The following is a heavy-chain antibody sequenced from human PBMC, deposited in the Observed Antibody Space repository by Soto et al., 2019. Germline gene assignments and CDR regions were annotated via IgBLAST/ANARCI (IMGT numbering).Heavy chain of an antibody. Sequence: GGSLRLSCASSVFTVSSYYMSCVRHSPGKGLEWVSVIYSGGSTNYADSVKGRFTISRDNSKNTLYLQMNSLRAEDTAVYYCAREGRDSSGWYPEHWGQGTLVSVSS. D-gene: IGHD6-19*01. J-gene: IGHJ4*02. CDR3: AREGRDSSGWYPEH. V-gene: IGHV3-53*01. CDR1: VFTVSSYY. CDR2: IYSGGST.